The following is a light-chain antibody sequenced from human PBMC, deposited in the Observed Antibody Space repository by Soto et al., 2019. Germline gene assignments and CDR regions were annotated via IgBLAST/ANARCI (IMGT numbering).Light chain of an antibody. J-gene: IGLJ2*01. CDR3: QTGGSGIVV. CDR1: SGHSNYA. CDR2: LNSDGSH. Sequence: QPVLTQSPSASASLGASVKLTCTLSSGHSNYAIAWHQQQSEKGPRYLMNLNSDGSHSKGDGIPDRFSGSSSGAERYLTIASLESEDEADYYCQTGGSGIVVFGGGTKLTVL. V-gene: IGLV4-69*01.